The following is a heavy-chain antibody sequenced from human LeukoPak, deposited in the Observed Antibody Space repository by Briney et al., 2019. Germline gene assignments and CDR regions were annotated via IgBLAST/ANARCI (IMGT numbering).Heavy chain of an antibody. D-gene: IGHD6-19*01. CDR3: ARLGGSGWFFDL. J-gene: IGHJ4*02. V-gene: IGHV5-51*01. CDR1: GYSFTSCW. Sequence: GESLKISCKGSGYSFTSCWIGWVRQMPGKGLEWMGIIYPGDSDTRYSPSFQGQVTFSVDKSIATAYLQWSSLEASDTAIYYCARLGGSGWFFDLWGQGTLVTVSS. CDR2: IYPGDSDT.